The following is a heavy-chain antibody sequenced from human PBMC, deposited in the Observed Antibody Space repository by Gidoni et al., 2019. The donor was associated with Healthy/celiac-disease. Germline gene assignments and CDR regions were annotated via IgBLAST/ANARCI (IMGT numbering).Heavy chain of an antibody. CDR3: ARHVLAYYDFWSGYYPLGWGDWFDP. V-gene: IGHV4-39*01. D-gene: IGHD3-3*01. J-gene: IGHJ5*02. CDR2: IYYSGST. CDR1: GGSISSSSYY. Sequence: QLQLQESGPGLVKPSETLSLTCTVSGGSISSSSYYWGWIRQPPGKGLEWIGSIYYSGSTYYNPSLKSRVTISVDTSKNQFSLKLSSVTAADTAVYYCARHVLAYYDFWSGYYPLGWGDWFDPWGQGTLVTVSS.